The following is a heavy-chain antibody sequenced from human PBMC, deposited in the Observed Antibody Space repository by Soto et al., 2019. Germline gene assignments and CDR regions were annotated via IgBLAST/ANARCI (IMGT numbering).Heavy chain of an antibody. CDR2: FRSGGGT. CDR1: GDSISSYN. D-gene: IGHD3-3*01. V-gene: IGHV4-59*08. Sequence: QVQLQESGPGLVKPSETLSLTCTVSGDSISSYNLAWIRQPPGKGLEWIGYFRSGGGTSYNPSLKSPSGKTTGTAMKEFSPEVGSVTAGDTAVLFLWRQGIGVLPGLVDLWGQGTTVTVSS. J-gene: IGHJ6*02. CDR3: WRQGIGVLPGLVDL.